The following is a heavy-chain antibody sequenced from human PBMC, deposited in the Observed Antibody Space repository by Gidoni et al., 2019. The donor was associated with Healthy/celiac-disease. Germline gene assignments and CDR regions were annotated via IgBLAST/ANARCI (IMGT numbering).Heavy chain of an antibody. CDR2: FSSSSISI. V-gene: IGHV3-21*01. J-gene: IGHJ4*02. CDR1: GCTVSSYS. CDR3: ARDLSCYDFWRGSFDY. D-gene: IGHD3-3*01. Sequence: EVQLVESGGGLVKPGGCVRLCREASGCTVSSYSMNGGRQAPGKGLGWVSSFSSSSISIYSAYSVQCRFTISRDHATNSLSLQMTSLRAEDTAVYYCARDLSCYDFWRGSFDYWGQGTLVTVSS.